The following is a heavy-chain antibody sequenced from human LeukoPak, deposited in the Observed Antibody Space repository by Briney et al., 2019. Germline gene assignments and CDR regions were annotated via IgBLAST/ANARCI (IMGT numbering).Heavy chain of an antibody. CDR3: AKRYNSEYLAPVQN. CDR2: VSTSGGGT. D-gene: IGHD1-1*01. Sequence: GGSLRLSCAASGFTFSSYAMTGVRQAPGKGLEWVSTVSTSGGGTYYADSVKGRFTISRDNSKNTLYLQMNSLRAEDTAVYYCAKRYNSEYLAPVQNWGQGTLVTVSS. J-gene: IGHJ4*02. CDR1: GFTFSSYA. V-gene: IGHV3-23*01.